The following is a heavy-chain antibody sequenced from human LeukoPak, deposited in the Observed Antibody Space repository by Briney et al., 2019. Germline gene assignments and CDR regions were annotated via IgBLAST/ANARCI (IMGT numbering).Heavy chain of an antibody. V-gene: IGHV3-30*02. CDR3: AKTAPRSIQVWGY. CDR2: IRYDGSNK. CDR1: GFTFSSYG. Sequence: PGGSLRLSCAASGFTFSSYGMHWVRQAPGKGLEWVAFIRYDGSNKYYADSVKGRFTISRDNSKNTLNLQMSSLKTDDSAVYYCAKTAPRSIQVWGYWGQGTPVTVSS. D-gene: IGHD5-18*01. J-gene: IGHJ4*02.